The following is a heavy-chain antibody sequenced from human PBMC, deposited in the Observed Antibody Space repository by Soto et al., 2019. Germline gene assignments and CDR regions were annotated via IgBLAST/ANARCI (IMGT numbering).Heavy chain of an antibody. CDR1: GGTFSSYA. CDR3: ARGYEEMATIGAFDY. D-gene: IGHD5-12*01. Sequence: SVKVSCKASGGTFSSYAISWVRQAPGQGLEWMGGIIPIFGTANYAQKFQGRVTITADESTSTAYMELSSLRSEDTAVYYCARGYEEMATIGAFDYWGQGTLVTVSS. V-gene: IGHV1-69*13. CDR2: IIPIFGTA. J-gene: IGHJ4*02.